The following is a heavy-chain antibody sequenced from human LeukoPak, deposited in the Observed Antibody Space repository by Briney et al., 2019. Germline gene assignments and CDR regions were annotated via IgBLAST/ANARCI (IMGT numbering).Heavy chain of an antibody. V-gene: IGHV4-38-2*02. CDR3: ARGSPSSNYYYYMDI. CDR1: GYSISSGYY. J-gene: IGHJ6*03. CDR2: IYHSGST. Sequence: SETLSLTCTVSGYSISSGYYWGWIRQPPGKGLEWIGSIYHSGSTYYNPSLKSRVTISVDTSKNQFSLKLSSVTAADTAVYSCARGSPSSNYYYYMDIWSKGTTVTVSS.